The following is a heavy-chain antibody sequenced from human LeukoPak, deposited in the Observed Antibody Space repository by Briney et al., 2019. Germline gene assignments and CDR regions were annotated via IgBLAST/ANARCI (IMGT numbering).Heavy chain of an antibody. Sequence: GGSLRLSCAASGFKFSSNWMSWVRQAPGKGLEWVANIKQDGSEKYYADSVKGRFTISRDNAKNSLYLQMNSLRAEDTAVYYCARDRGYSYGYDYWGQGTLVTVSS. CDR2: IKQDGSEK. CDR3: ARDRGYSYGYDY. CDR1: GFKFSSNW. D-gene: IGHD5-18*01. V-gene: IGHV3-7*03. J-gene: IGHJ4*02.